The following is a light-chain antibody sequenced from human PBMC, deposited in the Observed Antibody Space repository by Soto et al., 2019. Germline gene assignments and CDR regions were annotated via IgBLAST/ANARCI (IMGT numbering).Light chain of an antibody. CDR3: SSYSISSTSYV. V-gene: IGLV2-14*01. J-gene: IGLJ1*01. Sequence: QSALPQPASVSGSPGQSITISCTGTSSDVGGYDYVSWYQLHPGKAPKLMVFEVNNRPSGVSYRFSGSKSGNTASLTISGLQAEDEADYFCSSYSISSTSYVFGTGTKVTV. CDR2: EVN. CDR1: SSDVGGYDY.